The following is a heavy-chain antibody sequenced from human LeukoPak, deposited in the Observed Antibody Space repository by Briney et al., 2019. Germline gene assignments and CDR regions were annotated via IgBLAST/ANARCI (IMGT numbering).Heavy chain of an antibody. CDR2: IDYSGST. D-gene: IGHD2-21*02. CDR1: GGSISSSSYY. Sequence: PSETLSLTCTVSGGSISSSSYYWGWIRQPPGKGPEWIGYIDYSGSTSYNPSLKSRVTISVDMSKNQFSLKLSSVTAADTAVYYCARGGSGGDDSFDYWGQGTLVTVSS. V-gene: IGHV4-61*05. J-gene: IGHJ4*02. CDR3: ARGGSGGDDSFDY.